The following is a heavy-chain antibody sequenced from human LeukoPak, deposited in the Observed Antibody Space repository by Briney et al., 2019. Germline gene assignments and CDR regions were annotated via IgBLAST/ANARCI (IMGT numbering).Heavy chain of an antibody. CDR2: IYYGGST. CDR1: GGSISSGGYY. J-gene: IGHJ3*02. V-gene: IGHV4-31*03. Sequence: SQTLSLTCTVSGGSISSGGYYWSWIRQHPGKGLEWIGYIYYGGSTYYNPSLKSRVTISVDTSKNQFSLKLSSVTAADTAVYYCARTGDYCSGGSCYRGAFDIWGQGTMVTVSS. D-gene: IGHD2-15*01. CDR3: ARTGDYCSGGSCYRGAFDI.